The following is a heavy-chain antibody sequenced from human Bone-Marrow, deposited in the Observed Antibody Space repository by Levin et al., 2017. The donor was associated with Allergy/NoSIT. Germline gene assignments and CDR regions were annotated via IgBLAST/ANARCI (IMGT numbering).Heavy chain of an antibody. CDR3: ARLMVGATNYYYYGMDV. D-gene: IGHD1-26*01. V-gene: IGHV4-61*01. Sequence: SETLSLTCTVSGGSVSSGSYYWSWIRQPPGKGLEWIGYIYYSGSTNYNPSLKSRVTISVDTSKNQFSLKLSSVTAADTAVYYCARLMVGATNYYYYGMDVWGQGTTVTVSS. J-gene: IGHJ6*02. CDR2: IYYSGST. CDR1: GGSVSSGSYY.